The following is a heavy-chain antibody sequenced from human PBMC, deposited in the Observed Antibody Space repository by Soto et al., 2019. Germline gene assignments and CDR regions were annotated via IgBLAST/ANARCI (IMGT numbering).Heavy chain of an antibody. J-gene: IGHJ6*02. V-gene: IGHV6-1*01. CDR3: QRLHSSSSSDMDV. Sequence: SQPLSITCSISWVSFSSNMAACNCIRQSPSRGLEWLGRTYYRSKWYSNYAVSVKSRITINPDTSKNQFSLQLNSVTPEDTAVYYCQRLHSSSSSDMDVWGQGTTVTVPS. CDR2: TYYRSKWYS. CDR1: WVSFSSNMAA. D-gene: IGHD6-6*01.